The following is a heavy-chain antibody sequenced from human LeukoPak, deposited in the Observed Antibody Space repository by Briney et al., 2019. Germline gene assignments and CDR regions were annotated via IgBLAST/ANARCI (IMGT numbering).Heavy chain of an antibody. Sequence: GGSLRLSCAASGFTFSSYAMHWVRQAPGKGLEWVSGISWNSGSIGYADSVKGRFTISRDNAKNSLYLQMNSLRAEDTALYYCAKDKGLAAAGTSYGMDVWGQGTTVTVSS. CDR1: GFTFSSYA. CDR3: AKDKGLAAAGTSYGMDV. D-gene: IGHD6-13*01. CDR2: ISWNSGSI. V-gene: IGHV3-9*01. J-gene: IGHJ6*02.